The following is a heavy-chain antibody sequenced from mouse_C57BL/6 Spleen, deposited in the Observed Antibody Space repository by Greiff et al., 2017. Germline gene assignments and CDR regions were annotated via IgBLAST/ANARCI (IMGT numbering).Heavy chain of an antibody. D-gene: IGHD4-1*02. V-gene: IGHV1-81*01. CDR2: IYPRSGNT. J-gene: IGHJ4*01. CDR3: ARSTGTYAMDY. CDR1: GYTFTSYG. Sequence: QVQLQQSGAELARPGALVKLSCKASGYTFTSYGISWVKQRTGQGLEWIGEIYPRSGNTYYNEKFKGKATLTADKSSSTAYMELRSLTSEDSAVYFCARSTGTYAMDYWGQGTSVTVSS.